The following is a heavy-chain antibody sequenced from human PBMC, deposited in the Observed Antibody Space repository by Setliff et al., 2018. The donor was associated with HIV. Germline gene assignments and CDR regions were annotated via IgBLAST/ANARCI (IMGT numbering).Heavy chain of an antibody. J-gene: IGHJ3*02. CDR1: GVSIVSGGFY. D-gene: IGHD2-15*01. V-gene: IGHV4-31*03. Sequence: SETLSLTCNVSGVSIVSGGFYYSWIRQHPGKGLEWLGTVYYTGKTYYNPSLQSRLTMSADTSKNQLYLKMNSVTAADTAVYFCARDLYANYHVVEIWGPGTMVTVSS. CDR2: VYYTGKT. CDR3: ARDLYANYHVVEI.